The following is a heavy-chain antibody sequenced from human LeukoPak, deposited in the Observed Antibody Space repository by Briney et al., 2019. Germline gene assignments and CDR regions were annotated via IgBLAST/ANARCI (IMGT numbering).Heavy chain of an antibody. CDR3: AREPELLWFGDFLGDRGFDP. D-gene: IGHD3-10*01. CDR2: INPNSGGT. CDR1: GYTFTGYY. J-gene: IGHJ5*02. V-gene: IGHV1-2*02. Sequence: ASVKVSCKASGYTFTGYYMHWVRQAPGQGLEWMGWINPNSGGTNYAQKFLGRVTMTRDTSISTAYMELSSLRSDDTAVYYCAREPELLWFGDFLGDRGFDPWGQGTLVTVSS.